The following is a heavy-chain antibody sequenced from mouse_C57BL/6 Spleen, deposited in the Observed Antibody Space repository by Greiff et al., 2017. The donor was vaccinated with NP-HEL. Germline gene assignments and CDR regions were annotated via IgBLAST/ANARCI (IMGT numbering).Heavy chain of an antibody. CDR2: IDPSDSYT. D-gene: IGHD2-3*01. Sequence: QVQLQQPGAELVMPGASVKLSCKASGYTFTSYWMHWVKQRPGQGLEWIGEIDPSDSYTNYNQKFKGKSTLTVDKSSNTAYMQLSSLTSEDSAVYYWARFYDGYFAYWGQGTLVTVSA. V-gene: IGHV1-69*01. CDR3: ARFYDGYFAY. J-gene: IGHJ3*01. CDR1: GYTFTSYW.